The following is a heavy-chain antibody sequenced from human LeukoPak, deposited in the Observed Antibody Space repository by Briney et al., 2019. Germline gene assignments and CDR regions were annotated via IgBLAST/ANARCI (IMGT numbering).Heavy chain of an antibody. Sequence: PGGSLRLSCAASGFTFDDYAMHWVRQAPGKGLEWVSGISWNSGSIGYADSVKGRFTISRDNAKNLLFLQINSLRVEDTAVYYCARETPRRGETRDGYRWGQGTLVTVSS. CDR3: ARETPRRGETRDGYR. D-gene: IGHD5-24*01. V-gene: IGHV3-9*01. CDR1: GFTFDDYA. J-gene: IGHJ4*02. CDR2: ISWNSGSI.